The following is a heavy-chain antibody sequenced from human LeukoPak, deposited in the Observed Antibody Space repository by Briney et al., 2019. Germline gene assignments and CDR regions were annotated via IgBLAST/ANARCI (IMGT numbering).Heavy chain of an antibody. V-gene: IGHV3-7*03. CDR2: IKQDGSEK. CDR3: AKDLPGFFDY. Sequence: GGSLRLSCAASGFTFSSYWMSWVRQAPGKGLEWVANIKQDGSEKYYVDSVKGRFTISRDNAKNSLYLQMNSLRAEDTAVYSCAKDLPGFFDYWGQGTLVTVFS. J-gene: IGHJ4*02. CDR1: GFTFSSYW.